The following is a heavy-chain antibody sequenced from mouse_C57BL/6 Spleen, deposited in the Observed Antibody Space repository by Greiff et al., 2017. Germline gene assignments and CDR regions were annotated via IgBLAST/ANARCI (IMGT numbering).Heavy chain of an antibody. Sequence: VQLQQSGAELVRPGASVTLSCKASGYTFTDYEMHWVKQTPVHGLEWIGAIDPETGGTAYNQKFQGKAILAADKSSSTAYMELRSLTSVDSDVYYCTREGKAGTFAYWGQGTMVTVSA. CDR3: TREGKAGTFAY. D-gene: IGHD4-1*01. CDR1: GYTFTDYE. J-gene: IGHJ3*01. V-gene: IGHV1-15*01. CDR2: IDPETGGT.